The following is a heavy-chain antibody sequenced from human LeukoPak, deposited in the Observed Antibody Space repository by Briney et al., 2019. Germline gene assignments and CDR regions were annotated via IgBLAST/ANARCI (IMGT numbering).Heavy chain of an antibody. CDR2: IKQDESEK. J-gene: IGHJ4*02. CDR3: ARDSRIVLD. V-gene: IGHV3-7*01. D-gene: IGHD2-8*02. CDR1: GYTFISYW. Sequence: GGSLRLSCVASGYTFISYWMTWVRQAPGKGLEWVANIKQDESEKYYVDSVKGRFTISRDNAKNSLYLQMNSLRAEDTAVYYCARDSRIVLDWGQGTLVTVSS.